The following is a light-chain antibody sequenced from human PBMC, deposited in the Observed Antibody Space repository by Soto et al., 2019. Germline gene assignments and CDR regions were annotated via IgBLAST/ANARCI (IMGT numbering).Light chain of an antibody. CDR3: HQYNSYHT. CDR2: DAS. Sequence: DIQMTQSPSTRSASGRDRFTIXXRASQSVNSWLAWYQQRPGKAPKXLIYDASTLESGVPSRFSGSGSGTEFTLTISSLQPDDFATYYCHQYNSYHTFGGGTKVDIK. V-gene: IGKV1-5*01. CDR1: QSVNSW. J-gene: IGKJ4*01.